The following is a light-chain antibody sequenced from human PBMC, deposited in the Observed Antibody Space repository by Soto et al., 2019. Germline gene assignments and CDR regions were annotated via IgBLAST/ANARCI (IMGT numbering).Light chain of an antibody. CDR2: GNT. J-gene: IGLJ1*01. V-gene: IGLV1-40*01. CDR3: QSYDDSLSVHYV. CDR1: SSNIGSTYD. Sequence: QSALTQPPSVSGVPGQRVTISCTGSSSNIGSTYDVQWYQQLPGTAPKLLIHGNTDRPSGVPDRFSGSKSGTSASLAITGLQADDEADYYCQSYDDSLSVHYVFGNGTKVTVL.